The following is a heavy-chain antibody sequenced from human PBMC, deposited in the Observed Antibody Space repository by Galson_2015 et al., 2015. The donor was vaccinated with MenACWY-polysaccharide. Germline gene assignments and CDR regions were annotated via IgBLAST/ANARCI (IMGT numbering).Heavy chain of an antibody. V-gene: IGHV4-34*01. CDR1: GGSFSGYY. J-gene: IGHJ6*02. CDR3: ASGEYSGYDFYYYYGMDV. D-gene: IGHD5-12*01. Sequence: SEPVSLTCAVYGGSFSGYYWSWIRQPPGKGLEWIGEINHSGSTNYNPSLKSRVTISVDTSKNQFSLKLSSVTAADTAVYYCASGEYSGYDFYYYYGMDVWGQGTTVTVSS. CDR2: INHSGST.